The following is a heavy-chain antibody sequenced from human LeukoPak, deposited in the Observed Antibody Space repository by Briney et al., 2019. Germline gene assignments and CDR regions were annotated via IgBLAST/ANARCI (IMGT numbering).Heavy chain of an antibody. J-gene: IGHJ5*02. CDR3: ARVDYYGSGSYYWGSWFDP. D-gene: IGHD3-10*01. CDR2: ISAYNGNT. V-gene: IGHV1-18*01. Sequence: EASVKVSCKASGYTFTSYGISWVRQAPGQGLEWMGWISAYNGNTNYAQKLQGRVTMTTDTSTSTAYMELRSLRSDDTAVYYCARVDYYGSGSYYWGSWFDPWGQGTLVTVSS. CDR1: GYTFTSYG.